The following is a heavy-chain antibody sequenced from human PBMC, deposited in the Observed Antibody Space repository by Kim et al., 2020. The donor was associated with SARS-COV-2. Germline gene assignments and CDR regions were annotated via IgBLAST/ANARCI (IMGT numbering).Heavy chain of an antibody. V-gene: IGHV1-69*02. CDR3: ARGNVDTPFFGRLDV. Sequence: QKFQGRVTITADKSTSTAYMELSSLRSEDTAVYYCARGNVDTPFFGRLDVWGQGTTVTVSS. D-gene: IGHD5-18*01. J-gene: IGHJ6*02.